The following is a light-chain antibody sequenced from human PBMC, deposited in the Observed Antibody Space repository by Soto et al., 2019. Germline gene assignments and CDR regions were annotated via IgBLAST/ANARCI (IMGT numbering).Light chain of an antibody. V-gene: IGLV4-69*01. CDR2: LNSDGSH. CDR3: QTWGTGNVV. Sequence: QLVLTQSPSASASLGASVKLTCTLSSGHSSYAIAWHQQQPEKGPRYLMKLNSDGSHSKGDGIPDRLSGSSSGAERYLTISSRQSEDEADYYCQTWGTGNVVFGGGTKLTVL. CDR1: SGHSSYA. J-gene: IGLJ2*01.